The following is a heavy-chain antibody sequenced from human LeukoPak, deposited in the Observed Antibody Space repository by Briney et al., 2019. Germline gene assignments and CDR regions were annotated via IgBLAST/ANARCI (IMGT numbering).Heavy chain of an antibody. D-gene: IGHD4-23*01. J-gene: IGHJ4*02. Sequence: ASVKVSCKASGYTFTGYYMHWVRQAPGQGLECMGWINPNSGDTYYAQKFQGRVTMTRDTSINTAYMELSSLRSDDTAMYYCARTSSTTVVTSHWGQGTLVTVSS. CDR1: GYTFTGYY. CDR2: INPNSGDT. V-gene: IGHV1-2*02. CDR3: ARTSSTTVVTSH.